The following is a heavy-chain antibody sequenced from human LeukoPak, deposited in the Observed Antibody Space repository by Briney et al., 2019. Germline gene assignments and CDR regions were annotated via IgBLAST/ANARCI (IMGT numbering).Heavy chain of an antibody. Sequence: PGGSLRLSCAASGFPFSSYAMSWVRQPPGKGLECVSTISDSFRITDDADSVKGRFTISRDNSKNMLYLQMNTLRAEDTAVYYCAKRHGDYFDYWGQGTLVTVSS. CDR3: AKRHGDYFDY. CDR2: ISDSFRIT. J-gene: IGHJ4*02. CDR1: GFPFSSYA. V-gene: IGHV3-23*01. D-gene: IGHD4-17*01.